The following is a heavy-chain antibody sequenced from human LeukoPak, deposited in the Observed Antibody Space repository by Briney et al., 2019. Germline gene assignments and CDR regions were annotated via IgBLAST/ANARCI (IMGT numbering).Heavy chain of an antibody. J-gene: IGHJ4*02. CDR1: GFTFCSYA. CDR2: ISGSGGTGT. D-gene: IGHD1-1*01. V-gene: IGHV3-23*01. CDR3: AKCPWMGDSHEDFDY. Sequence: PGGSLRLSCAASGFTFCSYAMSWVRQAPGKGLEWVSAISGSGGTGTYYADSVKGRFTISRDNSKNTLYLQMNSLRAEDTAVYYCAKCPWMGDSHEDFDYWGQGTLVTVSP.